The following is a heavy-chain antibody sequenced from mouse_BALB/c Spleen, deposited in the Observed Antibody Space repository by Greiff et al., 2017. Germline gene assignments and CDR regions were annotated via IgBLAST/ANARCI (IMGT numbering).Heavy chain of an antibody. CDR3: ARVLIYYGYDVGFDY. Sequence: VKLKESGPGLVAPSQSLSITCTVSGFSLTSYGVHWVRQPPGKGLEWLGVIWAGGSTNYNSALMSRLSISKDNSKSQVFLKMNSLQTDDTAMYYCARVLIYYGYDVGFDYWGQGTTLTVSS. V-gene: IGHV2-9*02. CDR1: GFSLTSYG. D-gene: IGHD2-2*01. J-gene: IGHJ2*01. CDR2: IWAGGST.